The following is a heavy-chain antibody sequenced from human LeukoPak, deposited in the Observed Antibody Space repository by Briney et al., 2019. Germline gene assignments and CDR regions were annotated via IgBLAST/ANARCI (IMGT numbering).Heavy chain of an antibody. V-gene: IGHV4-39*01. CDR1: GGSISSSIYY. D-gene: IGHD4-17*01. CDR3: ARHFTVTYFDY. Sequence: SETLSLTCTVSGGSISSSIYYWGWIRQPPGKGPEWIGSIYYSGSTYYNPSLKSRVTISVDTSKNQFSLKLSSVTAADTAAYYCARHFTVTYFDYWRQGTLVTVSS. CDR2: IYYSGST. J-gene: IGHJ4*02.